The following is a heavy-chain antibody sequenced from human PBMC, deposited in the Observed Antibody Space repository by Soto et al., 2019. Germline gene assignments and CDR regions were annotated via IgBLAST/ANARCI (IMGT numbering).Heavy chain of an antibody. D-gene: IGHD1-1*01. V-gene: IGHV1-2*02. CDR2: INPNSGGT. Sequence: ASVKVSCKASGYTFSDYYIHWVRQAPGQGLEWMGWINPNSGGTKYAPKFQGGVTMTRDTSITTAYMELSRLRSGDTAVYYCAREQATAKPEGVDFWGQGTMVTVYS. J-gene: IGHJ4*02. CDR3: AREQATAKPEGVDF. CDR1: GYTFSDYY.